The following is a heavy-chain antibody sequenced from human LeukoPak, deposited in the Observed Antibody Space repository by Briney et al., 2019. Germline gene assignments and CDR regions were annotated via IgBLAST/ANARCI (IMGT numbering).Heavy chain of an antibody. Sequence: PSETLSLTCAVYGYSISSGYYWGWIRQPPGKGLEWIGSIYHSGSTYYNPSLKSRVTISVDTSKNQFSLKLSSVTAADTAVYYCARASIMITFGGVIVIKQYYFDYWGQGTLVPVSS. CDR2: IYHSGST. J-gene: IGHJ4*02. D-gene: IGHD3-16*02. CDR3: ARASIMITFGGVIVIKQYYFDY. CDR1: GYSISSGYY. V-gene: IGHV4-38-2*01.